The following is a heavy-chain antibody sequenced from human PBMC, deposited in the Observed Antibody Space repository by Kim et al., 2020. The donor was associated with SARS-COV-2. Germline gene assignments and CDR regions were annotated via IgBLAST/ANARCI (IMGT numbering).Heavy chain of an antibody. CDR2: IYYSGST. Sequence: SETLSLTCTVSGGSISSSSYYWGWIRQPPGKGLEWIGSIYYSGSTYYNPSLKSRVTISVDTSKNQFSLKLSSVTAADTAVYYCARHILRDYVWVTGGAFDIWGQGTMVTVSS. V-gene: IGHV4-39*01. CDR3: ARHILRDYVWVTGGAFDI. J-gene: IGHJ3*02. CDR1: GGSISSSSYY. D-gene: IGHD3-16*01.